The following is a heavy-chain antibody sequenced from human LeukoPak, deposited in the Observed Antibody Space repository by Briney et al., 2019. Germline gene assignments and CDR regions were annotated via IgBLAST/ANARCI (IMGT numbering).Heavy chain of an antibody. CDR3: TRRRGGWGEGEFDF. V-gene: IGHV4-4*09. CDR2: IHTSGST. J-gene: IGHJ4*02. Sequence: PSETLFLTCTVSGGSISGVYWNWIRQPPRKGLEWVGYIHTSGSTSFNPSLKSRLSFSIDTSKNQVSLRLSSVTATDTAVYYCTRRRGGWGEGEFDFWGQGIPVTVS. CDR1: GGSISGVY. D-gene: IGHD3-16*01.